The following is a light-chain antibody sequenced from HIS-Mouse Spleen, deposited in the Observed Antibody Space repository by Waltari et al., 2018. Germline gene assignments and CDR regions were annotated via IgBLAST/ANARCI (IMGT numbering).Light chain of an antibody. J-gene: IGLJ2*01. V-gene: IGLV3-10*01. CDR3: YSTDSSGNHRV. CDR2: EDS. CDR1: SLPKKL. Sequence: SSELTQPPSVSVFPRQTGSIPCSGDSLPKKLAYWYQQKSGQAPVLVIYEDSKRPSGIPERFSGSSSGTMATLTISGAQVEDEADYYCYSTDSSGNHRVFGGGTKLTVL.